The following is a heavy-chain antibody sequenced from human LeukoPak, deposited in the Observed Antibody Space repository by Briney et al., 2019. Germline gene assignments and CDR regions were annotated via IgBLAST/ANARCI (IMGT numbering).Heavy chain of an antibody. V-gene: IGHV1-2*02. D-gene: IGHD3-22*01. CDR2: INPNSGGT. CDR1: GYTFTGYY. J-gene: IGHJ3*02. CDR3: ARGHYDSSGSMGEDAFDI. Sequence: ASVKVSCKASGYTFTGYYMHWVRQAPGQGLEWMGWINPNSGGTNYAQKFQGRVTMTRDTSISTAYMELSRLRSDDTAVYYCARGHYDSSGSMGEDAFDIWGQGTMVTVSS.